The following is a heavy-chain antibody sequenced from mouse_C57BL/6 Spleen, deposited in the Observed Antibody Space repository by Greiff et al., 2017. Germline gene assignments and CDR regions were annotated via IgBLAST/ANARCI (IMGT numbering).Heavy chain of an antibody. CDR1: GYTFTSYW. D-gene: IGHD2-4*01. V-gene: IGHV1-64*01. Sequence: QVQLQQPGAELVKPGASVKLSCKASGYTFTSYWMHWVKQRPGQGLEWLGMIHPNSGSTNYNEKFKSKATLTVDKSSSTAYMQLSSLTSEDSAVYYCARDDYDAYYFDYWGQGTTLTVSS. J-gene: IGHJ2*01. CDR3: ARDDYDAYYFDY. CDR2: IHPNSGST.